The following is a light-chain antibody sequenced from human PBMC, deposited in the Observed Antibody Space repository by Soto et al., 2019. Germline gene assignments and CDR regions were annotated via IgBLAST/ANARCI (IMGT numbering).Light chain of an antibody. V-gene: IGKV1-12*01. J-gene: IGKJ1*01. CDR2: GAS. CDR3: QQAFTFPPT. Sequence: DIQMTQSPSSVSASVGDRVIITCRASQFISDWLAWYQQRPGKAPDLLISGASTLQSGVPSRFSGSGSGTDFTLTIISLQPEDFATYYCQQAFTFPPTFGQGTRVEVK. CDR1: QFISDW.